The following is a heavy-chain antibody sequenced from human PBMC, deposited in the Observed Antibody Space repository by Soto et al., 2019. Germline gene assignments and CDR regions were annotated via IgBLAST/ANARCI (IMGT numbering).Heavy chain of an antibody. D-gene: IGHD2-8*01. J-gene: IGHJ4*02. V-gene: IGHV1-18*03. Sequence: QAQLVQSGAEVKKPGASVKGSCRASGYTFSSYGYAWVRQAPGQGLEWMGWISAYNGDTNYAQKFQDRVTLTTDTSTTTAYMELRNLGSDDMAVYYCARSGAYCTSITCLFDSFWGLGTLVTVSS. CDR3: ARSGAYCTSITCLFDSF. CDR1: GYTFSSYG. CDR2: ISAYNGDT.